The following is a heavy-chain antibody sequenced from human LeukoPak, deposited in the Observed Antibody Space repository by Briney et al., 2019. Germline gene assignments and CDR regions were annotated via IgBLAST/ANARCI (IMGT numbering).Heavy chain of an antibody. CDR3: ANHYGGNPKYYCDY. CDR1: GFTFSSYA. J-gene: IGHJ4*02. V-gene: IGHV3-23*01. Sequence: GGSLRLSCAASGFTFSSYAMSWVRQAPGKGLEWVSVISGSGGSTYYADSVKGRFTISRDNSKNTLYLQMNSLRAEDTAVYYCANHYGGNPKYYCDYCGQGTLVTVSS. CDR2: ISGSGGST. D-gene: IGHD4-23*01.